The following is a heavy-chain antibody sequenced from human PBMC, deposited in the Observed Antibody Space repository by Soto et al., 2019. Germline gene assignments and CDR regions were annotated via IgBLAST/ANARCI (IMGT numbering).Heavy chain of an antibody. V-gene: IGHV1-3*04. CDR2: INIGNGNT. CDR1: GYTFTSYA. D-gene: IGHD2-15*01. J-gene: IGHJ5*02. Sequence: QVQLVQSGAEVKIPGASVKVSCKASGYTFTSYAIHWVRQAPGQSLEWMGWINIGNGNTEYSQKFQDRVTMTRDTSARTVYMELSSLRSDDTAMYYCAREPLCGGRCYDKWFGPWGQGTLVTVSS. CDR3: AREPLCGGRCYDKWFGP.